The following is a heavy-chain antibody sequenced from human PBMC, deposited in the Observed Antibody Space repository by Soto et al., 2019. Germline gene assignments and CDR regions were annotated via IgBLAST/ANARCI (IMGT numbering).Heavy chain of an antibody. J-gene: IGHJ4*02. CDR3: ARLRYFDWLLFDY. V-gene: IGHV4-59*08. Sequence: PSETLSLTCTVSGGSISSYYWSWIRQPPGKGLEWIGYIYYSGSTNYNPSLKSRVTISVDTSKNQFSLKLSSVTAADTAVYYCARLRYFDWLLFDYWGQGTLVTVS. CDR1: GGSISSYY. CDR2: IYYSGST. D-gene: IGHD3-9*01.